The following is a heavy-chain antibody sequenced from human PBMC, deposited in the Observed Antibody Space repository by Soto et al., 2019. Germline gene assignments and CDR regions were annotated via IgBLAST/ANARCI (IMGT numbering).Heavy chain of an antibody. J-gene: IGHJ4*02. V-gene: IGHV1-8*01. D-gene: IGHD1-26*01. Sequence: ASVKVSCKATGYSFTSLDINWVRQTAGQGLEWMGWMQPSTGRTGYAQKFQGRVTMTRDTSINTAYMELTTLTSDDTAFYYCARGVSAGVDYWGQGTLVTVSS. CDR3: ARGVSAGVDY. CDR2: MQPSTGRT. CDR1: GYSFTSLD.